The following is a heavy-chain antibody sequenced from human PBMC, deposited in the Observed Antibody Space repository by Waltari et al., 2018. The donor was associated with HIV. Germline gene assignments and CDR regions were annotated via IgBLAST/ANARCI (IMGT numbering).Heavy chain of an antibody. CDR1: GFTFSSYW. V-gene: IGHV3-7*01. J-gene: IGHJ3*01. CDR2: MKHDGSEK. D-gene: IGHD3-16*02. CDR3: SRLSYHAFDL. Sequence: EVQLVESGGGLVQPGGSLRLSCAASGFTFSSYWMSWVRQAPGKGLEWVASMKHDGSEKYYVDSVKGRFTISRDNAKNSLFLQMDSLRAEDTALYYCSRLSYHAFDLWGQGTMVTVSS.